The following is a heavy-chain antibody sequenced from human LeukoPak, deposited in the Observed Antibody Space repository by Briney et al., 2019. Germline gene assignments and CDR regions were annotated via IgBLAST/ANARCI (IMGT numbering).Heavy chain of an antibody. CDR3: AGQFDSSGSYFY. Sequence: PSEXLSLTCTVSGSGYSISGGYYWGWIRQRAGKGLGWIGSIYHSGSTYYNPSLKSRVTISLDMSKNQFSLRLNSVTAADTAVYFCAGQFDSSGSYFYWGQGTLVTVSS. CDR2: IYHSGST. V-gene: IGHV4-38-2*02. CDR1: GSGYSISGGYY. D-gene: IGHD3-22*01. J-gene: IGHJ4*02.